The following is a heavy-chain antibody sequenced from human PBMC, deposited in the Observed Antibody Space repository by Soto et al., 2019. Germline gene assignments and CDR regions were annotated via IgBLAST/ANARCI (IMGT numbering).Heavy chain of an antibody. J-gene: IGHJ4*02. V-gene: IGHV1-18*04. Sequence: ASVKGSCKASGYTFTSYGISWVRQAPGQGLEWMGWISAYNGNTNYAQKLQGRVTMTTDTSTSTAYMELRSLRSDDTAVYYCARDDSYYDILTGYYHDYWGQGTLVTVSS. D-gene: IGHD3-9*01. CDR3: ARDDSYYDILTGYYHDY. CDR2: ISAYNGNT. CDR1: GYTFTSYG.